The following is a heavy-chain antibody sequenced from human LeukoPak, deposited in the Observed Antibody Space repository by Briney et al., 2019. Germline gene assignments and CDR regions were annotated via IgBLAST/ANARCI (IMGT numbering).Heavy chain of an antibody. Sequence: PSGTLSLTCAVSGGSISSSNWWSWVRQPPGKGLEWIGEIYHSGSTNYNPSLKSRVTISVDTSKNLFSLNMSSVTAADTAVYYCARLIYCSGGNCNLGYSDYWGQGTLVTVSS. V-gene: IGHV4-4*02. CDR2: IYHSGST. CDR3: ARLIYCSGGNCNLGYSDY. J-gene: IGHJ4*02. D-gene: IGHD2-15*01. CDR1: GGSISSSNW.